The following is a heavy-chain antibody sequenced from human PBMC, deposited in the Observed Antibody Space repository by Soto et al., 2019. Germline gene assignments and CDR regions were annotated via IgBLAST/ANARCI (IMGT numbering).Heavy chain of an antibody. D-gene: IGHD2-2*01. Sequence: EVQLLESGGGLVQPGGSLRLSCAASGFTFSSYAMSWVRQAPGKGLDWVSAISGSGGSTYYADSVKGRFTISRDNSKNKLYLQMKSLRAEDTSVYYCAKGLIVVVPAAMIGDDAFDIWGQGTMGTVAS. J-gene: IGHJ3*02. CDR1: GFTFSSYA. CDR2: ISGSGGST. CDR3: AKGLIVVVPAAMIGDDAFDI. V-gene: IGHV3-23*01.